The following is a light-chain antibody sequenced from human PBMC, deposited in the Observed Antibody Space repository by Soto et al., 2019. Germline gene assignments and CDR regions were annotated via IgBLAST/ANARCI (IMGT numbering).Light chain of an antibody. J-gene: IGKJ1*01. CDR3: QQYGSSPRT. CDR1: QYVRGDY. CDR2: GAF. V-gene: IGKV3-20*01. Sequence: IVLVQSPGTLSVPPGERAPLSCSASQYVRGDYLAWYQQKPGQGPWLLIYGAFHRAGGVPDRFSGTASGTDFSLTISRLEPEDSAVYCCQQYGSSPRTLGQGTKVDIK.